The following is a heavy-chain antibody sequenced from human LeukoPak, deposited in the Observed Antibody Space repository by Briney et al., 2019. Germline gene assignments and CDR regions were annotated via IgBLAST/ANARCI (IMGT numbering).Heavy chain of an antibody. J-gene: IGHJ4*02. CDR2: IYHSGST. CDR1: GYSISSGYY. D-gene: IGHD3-22*01. V-gene: IGHV4-38-2*02. Sequence: SETLSLTCAVSGYSISSGYYWGWIRQPPGKGLEWIGSIYHSGSTYYNPSLKSRVTISVGTSKTQFSLKLSSVTAADTALYYCARESNYYDTSGYYWGYFDYWGQGTLVTVSA. CDR3: ARESNYYDTSGYYWGYFDY.